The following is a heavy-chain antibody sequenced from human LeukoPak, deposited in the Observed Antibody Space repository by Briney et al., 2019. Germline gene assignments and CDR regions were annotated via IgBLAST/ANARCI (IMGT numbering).Heavy chain of an antibody. CDR3: ARGMRTGRYYYYYYMDV. J-gene: IGHJ6*03. CDR2: IYPGDSDT. Sequence: GEPLKISCKGSGYSFTSYWIGWVRQMPGKGLEWMGIIYPGDSDTRYSPSFQGQVTISADKSISTAYLQWSSLKASDTAMYYCARGMRTGRYYYYYYMDVWGKGTTVTVSS. V-gene: IGHV5-51*01. CDR1: GYSFTSYW.